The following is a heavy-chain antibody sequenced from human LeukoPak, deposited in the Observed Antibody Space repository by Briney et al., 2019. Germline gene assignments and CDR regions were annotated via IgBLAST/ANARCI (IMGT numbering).Heavy chain of an antibody. Sequence: GASVKVSFKSSGYTFTSYGISWVRQAPGQGLEWMGLISAYNGNTNYAQKLQGRVTMTTDTSTSTAYMELRSLRSDDTAVYYCARDLTYYDFWSGYVGGTVFDYWGQGTLVTVSS. V-gene: IGHV1-18*01. D-gene: IGHD3-3*01. CDR1: GYTFTSYG. CDR2: ISAYNGNT. J-gene: IGHJ4*02. CDR3: ARDLTYYDFWSGYVGGTVFDY.